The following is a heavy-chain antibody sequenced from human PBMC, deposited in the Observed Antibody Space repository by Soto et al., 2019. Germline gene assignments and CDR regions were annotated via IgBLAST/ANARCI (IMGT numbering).Heavy chain of an antibody. CDR3: ARGPPDWGFDL. D-gene: IGHD7-27*01. Sequence: QVQLVQSGAEVKKPGDSVKVSCKASGYTFTSYDINWVRQATGQGLEWIGWMSPKTGNTGYAQNFQGTVTMTRNPSIMTAYMELSSLTSEDTAVYYCARGPPDWGFDLWRQGTLVPVSS. V-gene: IGHV1-8*01. J-gene: IGHJ4*02. CDR2: MSPKTGNT. CDR1: GYTFTSYD.